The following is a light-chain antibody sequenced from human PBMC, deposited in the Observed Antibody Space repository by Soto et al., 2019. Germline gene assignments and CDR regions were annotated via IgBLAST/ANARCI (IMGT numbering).Light chain of an antibody. J-gene: IGKJ1*01. Sequence: EIVMTQSPVILSVSPGETATLSCRASQSVSSNLAWYQQKPGQAPRLLIYGASTRAADIPARFSGSGSGTEFPLTISSLQSEDFEVYYCQQYNNFWTFGQGTKVEI. CDR1: QSVSSN. V-gene: IGKV3-15*01. CDR2: GAS. CDR3: QQYNNFWT.